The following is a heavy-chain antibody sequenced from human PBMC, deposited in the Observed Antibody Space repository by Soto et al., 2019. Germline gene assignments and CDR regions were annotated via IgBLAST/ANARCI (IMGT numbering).Heavy chain of an antibody. D-gene: IGHD2-8*02. CDR1: GFDFSNSG. CDR3: ARVYARGWCQF. CDR2: ISFDGDK. V-gene: IGHV3-30*03. J-gene: IGHJ4*02. Sequence: GGSLRLSCTASGFDFSNSGIQWVRQTPGKGLEWVALISFDGDKYYVDSVKGRFTISRDNPTNTVYLQMNRLRPEDTGVYYCARVYARGWCQFWGQGTLVTVSS.